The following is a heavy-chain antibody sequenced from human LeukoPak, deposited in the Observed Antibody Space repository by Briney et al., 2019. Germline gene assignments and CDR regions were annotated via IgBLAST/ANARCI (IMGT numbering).Heavy chain of an antibody. V-gene: IGHV1-69*04. CDR2: IIPILGIA. D-gene: IGHD1-26*01. CDR3: ARDEERSEIVGAPGVYYGMDV. Sequence: ASVKVSCKASGGTFSSYAISWVRQAPGQGLEWMRRIIPILGIANYAQKFQGRVTITADKSTSTAYMELSSLRSEDTAVYYCARDEERSEIVGAPGVYYGMDVWGQGTTVTVSS. CDR1: GGTFSSYA. J-gene: IGHJ6*02.